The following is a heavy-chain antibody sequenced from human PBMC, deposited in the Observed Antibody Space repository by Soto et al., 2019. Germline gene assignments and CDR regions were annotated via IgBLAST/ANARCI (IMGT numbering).Heavy chain of an antibody. J-gene: IGHJ3*02. CDR2: IYYSGST. D-gene: IGHD6-6*01. Sequence: TLSLTCTVSGGSISSGDYYWSWIRQPPGKGLEWIEYIYYSGSTYYNPSLKSRVTISVDTSKNQFSLKLSSVTAADTAVYYCARNRRILAARPRGAFDIWGQGTMVTVSS. CDR3: ARNRRILAARPRGAFDI. V-gene: IGHV4-30-4*01. CDR1: GGSISSGDYY.